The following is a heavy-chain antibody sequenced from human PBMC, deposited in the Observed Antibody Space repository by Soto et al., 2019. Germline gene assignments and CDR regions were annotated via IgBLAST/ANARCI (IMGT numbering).Heavy chain of an antibody. J-gene: IGHJ3*02. CDR2: FGGSGGST. D-gene: IGHD2-8*01. V-gene: IGHV3-23*01. Sequence: GGSLRLSCAASGFTFSSYAMSWVRQAPGKGLEWVSAFGGSGGSTYYADSVKGRFTISRDNSKNTLYLQMNSLRAEDTAVYYCAKALSRRYCTNGGCYSKYDAFDIWGQGTMVTVTS. CDR1: GFTFSSYA. CDR3: AKALSRRYCTNGGCYSKYDAFDI.